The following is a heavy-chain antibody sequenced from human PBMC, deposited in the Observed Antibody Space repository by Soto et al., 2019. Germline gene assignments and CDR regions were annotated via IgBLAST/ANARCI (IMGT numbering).Heavy chain of an antibody. J-gene: IGHJ6*02. CDR2: MSGSSKYI. CDR3: AREKEDEGSSSLRVYYGMDV. V-gene: IGHV3-21*01. D-gene: IGHD6-6*01. CDR1: EFTLSRFI. Sequence: GGSRRRSWEASEFTLSRFIMTWIRQAPGRGLEWVSSMSGSSKYIHYADSVKGRFTISRDNAKNSLYLQMNRLRAEDTAVYYCAREKEDEGSSSLRVYYGMDVWGQGTTVTVSS.